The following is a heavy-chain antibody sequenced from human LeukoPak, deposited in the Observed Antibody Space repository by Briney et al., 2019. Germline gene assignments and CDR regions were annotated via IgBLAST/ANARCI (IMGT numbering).Heavy chain of an antibody. CDR2: IIPIFGTA. CDR1: GGTFSSYA. CDR3: ARDGLGGVDFWSGYYQYNWFDP. J-gene: IGHJ5*02. D-gene: IGHD3-3*01. Sequence: SVKVSCKASGGTFSSYAISWVRQAPGQGLEWMGGIIPIFGTANYAQKFQGRVTITADESTSTAYMELSSLRSEDTAVYYCARDGLGGVDFWSGYYQYNWFDPWGQGTLVTVSS. V-gene: IGHV1-69*13.